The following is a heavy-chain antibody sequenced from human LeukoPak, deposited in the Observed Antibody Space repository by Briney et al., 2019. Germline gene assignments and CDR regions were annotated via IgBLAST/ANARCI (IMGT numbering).Heavy chain of an antibody. Sequence: GGSLRLSCAASGFTFSTYGMHWVRQAPGKGLEWVAVVWYDGTNIHYVDSVKGRFTISRDNSKSTLYLQMNSLTAEDTAVYYCARGGYSGTYSFDYWGQGTPVTVSS. CDR3: ARGGYSGTYSFDY. CDR1: GFTFSTYG. CDR2: VWYDGTNI. J-gene: IGHJ4*02. D-gene: IGHD1-26*01. V-gene: IGHV3-33*01.